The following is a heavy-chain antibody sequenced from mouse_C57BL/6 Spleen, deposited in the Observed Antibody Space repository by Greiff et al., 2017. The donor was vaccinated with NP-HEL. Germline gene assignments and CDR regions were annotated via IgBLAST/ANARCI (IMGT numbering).Heavy chain of an antibody. D-gene: IGHD2-1*01. CDR1: GYTFTDYY. V-gene: IGHV1-26*01. J-gene: IGHJ3*01. CDR3: AGYLLWYGGFAY. Sequence: EVQLQQSGPELVKPGASVKISCKASGYTFTDYYMNWVKQSHGKSLEWIGDINPNNGGTSYNQKFKGKATLTVDKSSSTAYMELRSLTSEDSAVYYCAGYLLWYGGFAYWGQGTLVTVSA. CDR2: INPNNGGT.